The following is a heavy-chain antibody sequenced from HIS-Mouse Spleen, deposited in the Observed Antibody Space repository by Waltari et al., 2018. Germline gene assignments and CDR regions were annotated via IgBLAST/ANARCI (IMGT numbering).Heavy chain of an antibody. J-gene: IGHJ4*02. CDR3: ASLYYDILTGYYRDY. D-gene: IGHD3-9*01. CDR1: GFTFSSYG. Sequence: EVQLVESGGGLVKPGGSLRLVCSASGFTFSSYGMYWVRQAPGKGLEWVSSISSRSSYIYYADSVKGRFTISRDNAKNSLYLQMNSLRAEDTAVYYCASLYYDILTGYYRDYWGQGTLVTVSS. V-gene: IGHV3-21*01. CDR2: ISSRSSYI.